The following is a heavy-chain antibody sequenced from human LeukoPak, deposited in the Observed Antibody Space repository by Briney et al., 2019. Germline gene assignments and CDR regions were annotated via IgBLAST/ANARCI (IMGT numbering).Heavy chain of an antibody. CDR3: AREVSSGWSLDY. CDR2: IYYSGST. V-gene: IGHV4-61*01. CDR1: GGSLSSGSYY. Sequence: PSETLSLTCTVSGGSLSSGSYYWRWIRQPPGKGLEWIGCIYYSGSTNYNPSLKSRVTISVDTSKNQFSLKLSSVTAADTAVYYCAREVSSGWSLDYWGQGTLVTVSS. J-gene: IGHJ4*02. D-gene: IGHD6-19*01.